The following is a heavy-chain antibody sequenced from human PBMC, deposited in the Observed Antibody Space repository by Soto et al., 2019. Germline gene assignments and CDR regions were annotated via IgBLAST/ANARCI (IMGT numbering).Heavy chain of an antibody. CDR1: GGSISSGGYS. D-gene: IGHD1-26*01. V-gene: IGHV4-30-2*01. Sequence: QLQLQESGSGLVKPSQTLSLTCAVSGGSISSGGYSWSWIRQPPGKGLEWIGYIYHDGSPYYNPSLKSRVTLSADRSKNQFSLKGSSVTAADTAVYYCARARGSYYFDYWGQGALVTVSS. J-gene: IGHJ4*02. CDR2: IYHDGSP. CDR3: ARARGSYYFDY.